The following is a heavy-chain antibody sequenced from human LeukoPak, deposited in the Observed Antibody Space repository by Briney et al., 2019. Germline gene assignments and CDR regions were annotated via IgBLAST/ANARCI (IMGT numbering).Heavy chain of an antibody. CDR3: ARGGFADYGDC. J-gene: IGHJ4*02. CDR1: GGSISSYY. V-gene: IGHV4-59*12. Sequence: SETLSLTCTVSGGSISSYYWSWIRQPPGKGLEWIGYIYYSGSANYNPSLKSRVTGSVDTSKNQFSLKLSSVTAADTAVYYCARGGFADYGDCWGQGTLVTVSS. D-gene: IGHD3-10*01. CDR2: IYYSGSA.